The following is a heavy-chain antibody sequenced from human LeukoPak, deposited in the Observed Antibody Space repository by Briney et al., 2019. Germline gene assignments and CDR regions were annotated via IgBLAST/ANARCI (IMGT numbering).Heavy chain of an antibody. J-gene: IGHJ4*02. CDR3: ARAGSGYYPFDD. D-gene: IGHD3-22*01. Sequence: PSETLSLTCIVSGDSISRYYWSWVRQPAGEGLEWIGRFSVSGTTDYSPSLKSRVTISVDTSKNQFSLKLTYVTAADTAVYYCARAGSGYYPFDDWGQGTLVTVSS. CDR1: GDSISRYY. CDR2: FSVSGTT. V-gene: IGHV4-4*07.